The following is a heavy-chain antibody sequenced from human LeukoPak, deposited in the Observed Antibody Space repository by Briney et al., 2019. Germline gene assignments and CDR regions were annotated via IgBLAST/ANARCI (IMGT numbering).Heavy chain of an antibody. Sequence: KPSETLSLTCTVSGDSISSYYWSWIRQPPGKGLEWIAYIYYSGSTNYNPSLKSRVTISVDTSKNQFSLKLSSVTAADTAVYYCARGKSVYDPYFFDYWGRGTLVTVSS. V-gene: IGHV4-59*01. CDR3: ARGKSVYDPYFFDY. CDR2: IYYSGST. D-gene: IGHD5/OR15-5a*01. CDR1: GDSISSYY. J-gene: IGHJ4*02.